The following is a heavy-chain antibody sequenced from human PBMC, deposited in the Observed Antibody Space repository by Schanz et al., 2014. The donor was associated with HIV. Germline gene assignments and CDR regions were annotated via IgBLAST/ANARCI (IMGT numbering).Heavy chain of an antibody. J-gene: IGHJ6*02. Sequence: QVQLVQSGAEVKKTGSSVKVSCKASGGTFRSNAITWVRQAPGQGLEWIGHFNVMLSKINSAQKFQGRVSMTADPSTNTAYMEMRGLRFEDTAVYYCASGRRSGIGWRMDAWGQGTTVSVSS. CDR1: GGTFRSNA. CDR3: ASGRRSGIGWRMDA. CDR2: FNVMLSKI. D-gene: IGHD6-19*01. V-gene: IGHV1-69*01.